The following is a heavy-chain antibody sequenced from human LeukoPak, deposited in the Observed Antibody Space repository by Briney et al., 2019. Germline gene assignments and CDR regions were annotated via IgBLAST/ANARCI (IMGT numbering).Heavy chain of an antibody. D-gene: IGHD3-16*02. CDR3: AKDHTFHDYVWGGYRTKVFHYYGMDV. CDR2: ISYDGSNK. J-gene: IGHJ6*02. V-gene: IGHV3-30-3*01. Sequence: PGGSLRLSCAASGFTFSSYAMHWVRQAPGKGLEWVAFISYDGSNKDYADSVKGRFTISRDSSKNTLYLHMNSLRTEDTAVYFCAKDHTFHDYVWGGYRTKVFHYYGMDVWGQGTTVTVSS. CDR1: GFTFSSYA.